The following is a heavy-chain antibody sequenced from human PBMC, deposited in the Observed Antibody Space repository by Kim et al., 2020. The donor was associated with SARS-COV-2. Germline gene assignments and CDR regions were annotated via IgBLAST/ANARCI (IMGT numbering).Heavy chain of an antibody. V-gene: IGHV3-23*01. CDR3: AKGDTAMVGPNYYYYGMDV. CDR2: ISGSGGST. J-gene: IGHJ6*02. CDR1: GFTFSSYA. D-gene: IGHD5-18*01. Sequence: GGSLRLSCAASGFTFSSYAMSWVRQAPGKGLEWVSAISGSGGSTYYADSVKGRFTISRDNSKNTLYLQMNSLRAEDTAVYYCAKGDTAMVGPNYYYYGMDVWGQGTTVTVSS.